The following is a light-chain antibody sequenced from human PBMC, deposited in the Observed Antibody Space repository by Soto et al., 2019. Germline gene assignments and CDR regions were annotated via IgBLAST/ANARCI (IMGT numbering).Light chain of an antibody. Sequence: EIVLTQSPGTLSLSPGERATLSCRASQSVSSSYLAWYQQKPGQAPRLLIYGASSRATVIPDRFSGSGSVRDFTRTISRLEPEDYAVYYCQQYGSSRTYGQWTKVDI. J-gene: IGKJ1*01. CDR2: GAS. V-gene: IGKV3-20*01. CDR1: QSVSSSY. CDR3: QQYGSSRT.